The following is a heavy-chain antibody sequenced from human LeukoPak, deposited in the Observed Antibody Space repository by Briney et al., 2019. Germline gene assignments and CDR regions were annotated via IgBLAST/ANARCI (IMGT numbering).Heavy chain of an antibody. J-gene: IGHJ6*02. Sequence: PGGSLRLSCAASGFTFSSYGMHWVRQAPGKGLEWVAFIRYDGSSKYYADSVKGRFTISRDNSKNTLYLQMNSLRAEDTAVYYCTRDLMDYDVSTGLHHYYMDVWGQGTTVTVSS. CDR2: IRYDGSSK. CDR1: GFTFSSYG. V-gene: IGHV3-30*02. D-gene: IGHD3-9*01. CDR3: TRDLMDYDVSTGLHHYYMDV.